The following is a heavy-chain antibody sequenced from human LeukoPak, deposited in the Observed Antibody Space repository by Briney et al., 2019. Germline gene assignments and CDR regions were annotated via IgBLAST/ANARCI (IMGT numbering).Heavy chain of an antibody. Sequence: ASVKVSCKASGYTFTGYYMHWVRQAPGQGLEWMGWMNPNSGGTDYAQNFQGRVTMTRDTSISTAYMELSGLRSDDTAVYYCARAGYNWSQYYFDYWGQGTLVTVSS. CDR2: MNPNSGGT. CDR1: GYTFTGYY. V-gene: IGHV1-2*02. J-gene: IGHJ4*02. D-gene: IGHD1-20*01. CDR3: ARAGYNWSQYYFDY.